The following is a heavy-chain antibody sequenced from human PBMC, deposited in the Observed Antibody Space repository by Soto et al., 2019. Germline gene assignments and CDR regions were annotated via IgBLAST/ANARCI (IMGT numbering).Heavy chain of an antibody. CDR2: IYYSGST. CDR3: ARTSSSPPHGYYFDY. V-gene: IGHV4-59*13. D-gene: IGHD6-13*01. Sequence: SETLSLTCTVSGGSISSYYWSWIRQPPGKGLEWIGYIYYSGSTNYNPSLKSRVTISVDTSKNQFSLKLSSVTAADTAVYYCARTSSSPPHGYYFDYWGQGTLVTVSS. CDR1: GGSISSYY. J-gene: IGHJ4*02.